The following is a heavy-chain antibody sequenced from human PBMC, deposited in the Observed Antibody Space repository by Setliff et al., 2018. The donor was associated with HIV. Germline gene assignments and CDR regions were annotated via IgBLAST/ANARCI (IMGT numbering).Heavy chain of an antibody. CDR1: GYIFNNYW. J-gene: IGHJ6*02. V-gene: IGHV5-51*01. D-gene: IGHD2-15*01. CDR3: ARRFGFDSAGTIQYYYYGMDV. Sequence: PGESLKISCKGSGYIFNNYWVGWVRQMPGEGLEWMGLIFPGDSDTRYSPSFQGQVSMSVDKSIGVAYLQWSSLKASDTAMYYCARRFGFDSAGTIQYYYYGMDVWGQGTTVTVSS. CDR2: IFPGDSDT.